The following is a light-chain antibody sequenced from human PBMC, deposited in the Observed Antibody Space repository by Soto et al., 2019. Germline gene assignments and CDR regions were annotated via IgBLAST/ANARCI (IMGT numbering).Light chain of an antibody. V-gene: IGKV1-13*02. J-gene: IGKJ1*01. CDR3: QQFNSYPWT. CDR2: DAS. Sequence: AIQLTQSPSSLSASVGDRVTITCRASQGISSALAWYQQKPGKAPKLLIYDASSLESGVPSRFSGSESGTDFTLTISSLQPEDFATYYCQQFNSYPWTFGQGTKVEIK. CDR1: QGISSA.